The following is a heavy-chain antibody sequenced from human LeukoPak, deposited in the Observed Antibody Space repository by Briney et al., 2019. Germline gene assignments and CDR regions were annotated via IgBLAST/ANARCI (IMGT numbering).Heavy chain of an antibody. D-gene: IGHD5-18*01. J-gene: IGHJ5*02. CDR3: ARDYGYSYGFGP. CDR2: IYSSGST. Sequence: SETLSLTCAVSGASISGSGYYWGWIRQPPGKGLEWIGNIYSSGSTYYNPSLKSRVTISVDTSKNQFSLKLSSVTAADTAVYFCARDYGYSYGFGPWGQGTLVTVCS. CDR1: GASISGSGYY. V-gene: IGHV4-39*02.